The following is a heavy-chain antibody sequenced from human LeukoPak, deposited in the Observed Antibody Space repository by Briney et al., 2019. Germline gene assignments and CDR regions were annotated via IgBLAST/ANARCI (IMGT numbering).Heavy chain of an antibody. D-gene: IGHD5-12*01. V-gene: IGHV1-46*03. Sequence: GASVKVSCXASGYTFTSYYMHWVRQAPGQGLEWMGIINPSGGSTSYAQKFQGRVTMTRDTSTSTVYMDLSSLRSEDTAVYYCAREATGANDYWGQGTLVTVSS. CDR3: AREATGANDY. CDR2: INPSGGST. CDR1: GYTFTSYY. J-gene: IGHJ4*02.